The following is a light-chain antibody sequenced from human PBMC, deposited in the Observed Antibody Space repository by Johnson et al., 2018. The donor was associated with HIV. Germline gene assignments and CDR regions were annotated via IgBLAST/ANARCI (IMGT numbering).Light chain of an antibody. V-gene: IGLV1-51*01. CDR3: GTWDSSLSAGV. Sequence: QSVLTQPPSVSAAPGQTVTISCSGSSSNIGSNYVSWYQQLPGTAPKLLIYDSDKRPSGIPDRFSGSNSGTSATLGITGLQTGDEADYYCGTWDSSLSAGVFGSGTKVTV. J-gene: IGLJ1*01. CDR2: DSD. CDR1: SSNIGSNY.